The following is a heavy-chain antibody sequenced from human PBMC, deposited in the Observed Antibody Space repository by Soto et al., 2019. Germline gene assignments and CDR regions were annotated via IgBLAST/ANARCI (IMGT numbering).Heavy chain of an antibody. V-gene: IGHV1-3*01. CDR1: GYTFTSYA. Sequence: QVQLVQSGAEVKKPGASVKVSCEASGYTFTSYAMHWVRQAPGQRLEWMGWINAGNGNTKYSQKFQGRVTITRDTSASTAYMELSSLRSEDTAVYYCARGASLWFGDHFDYWGQGTLVTVSS. CDR3: ARGASLWFGDHFDY. D-gene: IGHD3-10*01. J-gene: IGHJ4*02. CDR2: INAGNGNT.